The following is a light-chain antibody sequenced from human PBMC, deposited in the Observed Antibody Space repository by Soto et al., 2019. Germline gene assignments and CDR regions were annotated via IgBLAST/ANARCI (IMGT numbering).Light chain of an antibody. Sequence: QSVLTQPPSASGTPGQRVTISCSGDNSNVGTKTVNWYQQLPGTAPTLLIYDHNNRPSGAPDRVSASKSGTSASLAISGLPAHDEADYCCASWDDRNNGVVFGGGTQLAVL. J-gene: IGLJ2*01. CDR1: NSNVGTKT. CDR2: DHN. V-gene: IGLV1-44*01. CDR3: ASWDDRNNGVV.